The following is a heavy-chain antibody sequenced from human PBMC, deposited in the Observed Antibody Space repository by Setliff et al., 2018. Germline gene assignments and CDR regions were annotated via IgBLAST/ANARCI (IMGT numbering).Heavy chain of an antibody. CDR3: ASGQRIHYYDKGWYFDL. D-gene: IGHD3-22*01. CDR1: GFTFGTYC. J-gene: IGHJ2*01. Sequence: GGSLRLSCAASGFTFGTYCMSWVRQAPGKGLEWVANIKEDGSEKYYVDSVKGRSTISRDNAKNSLFLQMNSLRAEDTAVYYCASGQRIHYYDKGWYFDLWGRGTLVTVSS. V-gene: IGHV3-7*01. CDR2: IKEDGSEK.